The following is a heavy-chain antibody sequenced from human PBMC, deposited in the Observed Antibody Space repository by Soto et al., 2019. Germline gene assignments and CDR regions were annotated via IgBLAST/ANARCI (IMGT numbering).Heavy chain of an antibody. CDR3: AKAVVLTGIRTAGSDY. D-gene: IGHD2-21*02. V-gene: IGHV3-23*01. J-gene: IGHJ4*02. CDR2: ISGSGGST. CDR1: GFTFSSYA. Sequence: GGSLRLSCAASGFTFSSYAMSWVRQAPGKGLEWVSAISGSGGSTYYADSVKGRFTISRDSSKNTLYLQMNSLRAEDTAVYYCAKAVVLTGIRTAGSDYWGQGTLVTVSS.